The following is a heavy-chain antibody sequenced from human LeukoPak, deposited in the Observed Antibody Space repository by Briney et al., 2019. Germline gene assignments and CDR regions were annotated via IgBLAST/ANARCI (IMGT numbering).Heavy chain of an antibody. CDR2: IREDGSEK. CDR1: GFTFSSYW. D-gene: IGHD3-10*01. V-gene: IGHV3-7*01. J-gene: IGHJ4*02. CDR3: ARAPRSGSYYFDY. Sequence: PGGSLRLSCAASGFTFSSYWMTWVRQAPGKGLEWVANIREDGSEKYYVDSVKGRFTISRDNAKNSLYLQVNSLRAEDTAVYYCARAPRSGSYYFDYWGQGTLVTVSS.